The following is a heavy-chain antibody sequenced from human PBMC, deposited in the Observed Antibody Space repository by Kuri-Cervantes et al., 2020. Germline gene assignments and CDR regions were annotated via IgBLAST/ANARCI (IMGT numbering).Heavy chain of an antibody. J-gene: IGHJ6*02. Sequence: ASVKVSCKVSGYTLTELSMHWVRQAPGKGLEWMGGFDPEDGETIYAQKFQGRVTMTRDTSTSTVYMELSSLRSEDTAVYYCARAGPTDYDFSADYYYGMDVWGQGTTVTVSS. V-gene: IGHV1-24*01. D-gene: IGHD3-3*01. CDR1: GYTLTELS. CDR3: ARAGPTDYDFSADYYYGMDV. CDR2: FDPEDGET.